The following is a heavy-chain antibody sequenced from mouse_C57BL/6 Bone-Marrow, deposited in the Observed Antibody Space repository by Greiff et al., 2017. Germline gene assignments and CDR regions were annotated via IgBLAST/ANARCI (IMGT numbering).Heavy chain of an antibody. J-gene: IGHJ4*01. Sequence: QVQLQQPGAELVKPGASVKMSCKASGYTFTSYWITWVKQRPGQGLEWIGDIYPGSGSTNYNEKFKSKATLTVDTSSSPAYMQLSSLASEDSAVCYCAYSNCYYAMDYWGQGTSVTVSS. CDR2: IYPGSGST. CDR1: GYTFTSYW. CDR3: AYSNCYYAMDY. V-gene: IGHV1-55*01. D-gene: IGHD2-5*01.